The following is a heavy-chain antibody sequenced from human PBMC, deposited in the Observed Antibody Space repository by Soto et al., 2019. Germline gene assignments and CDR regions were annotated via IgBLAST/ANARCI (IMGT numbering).Heavy chain of an antibody. J-gene: IGHJ6*02. Sequence: SRSLSLTCSISADSVSSNSAAWDWIRQSASRGLEWLGRTYYRSKWYNDYAISVKSRITIIPVTSKNQFSLQLNSVTPEDTAVYYCARTTIVVPAAIPSGMDVWGQGTTVTVSS. CDR1: ADSVSSNSAA. CDR3: ARTTIVVPAAIPSGMDV. D-gene: IGHD2-2*01. CDR2: TYYRSKWYN. V-gene: IGHV6-1*01.